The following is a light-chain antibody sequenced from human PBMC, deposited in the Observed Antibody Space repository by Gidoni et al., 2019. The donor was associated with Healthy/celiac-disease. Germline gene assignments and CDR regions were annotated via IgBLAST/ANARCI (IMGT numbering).Light chain of an antibody. Sequence: IVMTQSPDSLAVSLCERATINCKSSQSVLYSSNNKTYLAWYQQKPGQPPKLLIYWASTREAGVPDRFSGSGSGTDFTLTISSLQAEDVAVYYCQQYYSTPFTFGPGTKVDIK. CDR3: QQYYSTPFT. CDR1: QSVLYSSNNKTY. J-gene: IGKJ3*01. CDR2: WAS. V-gene: IGKV4-1*01.